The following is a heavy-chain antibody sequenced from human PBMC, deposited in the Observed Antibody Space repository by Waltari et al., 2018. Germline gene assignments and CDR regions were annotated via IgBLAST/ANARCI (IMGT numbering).Heavy chain of an antibody. D-gene: IGHD6-19*01. CDR2: ISASGGST. CDR3: GKDDSSGWGALFYYGVDV. CDR1: GFTFTTYA. Sequence: EVQLLESGGGLVQPGGSLRLSCAASGFTFTTYAMSWVRQAPGKGLGWVSAISASGGSTYYADSVKGRFTISRDNPKNTLFLEMNSLRAEDTAVYYCGKDDSSGWGALFYYGVDVWGQGTTVTVSS. V-gene: IGHV3-23*01. J-gene: IGHJ6*02.